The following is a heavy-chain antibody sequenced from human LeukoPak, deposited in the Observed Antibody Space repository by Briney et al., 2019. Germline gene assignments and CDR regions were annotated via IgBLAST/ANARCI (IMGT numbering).Heavy chain of an antibody. CDR3: ARRRVFDY. CDR2: INHSGST. V-gene: IGHV4-34*01. CDR1: GGSFSGYY. J-gene: IGHJ4*02. Sequence: SETLSLTCAVYGGSFSGYYWSWIRQPPGKGLEWIGEINHSGSTNYNPSLKSRVTISVDTSKNQFSLKLSSETAADTAVCYCARRRVFDYWGQGTLVTVSS.